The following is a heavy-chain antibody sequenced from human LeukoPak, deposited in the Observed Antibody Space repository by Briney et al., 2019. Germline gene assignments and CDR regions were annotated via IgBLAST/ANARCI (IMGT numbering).Heavy chain of an antibody. CDR1: GGSISGSF. V-gene: IGHV4-59*01. CDR3: ARGDGRAFDY. J-gene: IGHJ4*02. Sequence: SETLSLTCTVSGGSISGSFWHWIRQPPGKGLEWMGYVFDSGTTAYNPSLKRRITMSLDTSKSQFSLNLSSVTAADTAVYYCARGDGRAFDYWGQGTLVTVSS. CDR2: VFDSGTT.